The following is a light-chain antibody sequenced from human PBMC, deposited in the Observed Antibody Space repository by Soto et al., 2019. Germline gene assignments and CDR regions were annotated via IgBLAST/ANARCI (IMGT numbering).Light chain of an antibody. CDR1: SSNIGSNT. Sequence: QPVLTQPPSASGTPGQRVTISCSGSSSNIGSNTVKWYQQLPGTAPKLLIYSNNQRPSGVPDRFSGSQSGTSASLAISGLQSEDEADYYCAAWDDSLNVLLFGGGTKLTVL. J-gene: IGLJ2*01. CDR3: AAWDDSLNVLL. V-gene: IGLV1-44*01. CDR2: SNN.